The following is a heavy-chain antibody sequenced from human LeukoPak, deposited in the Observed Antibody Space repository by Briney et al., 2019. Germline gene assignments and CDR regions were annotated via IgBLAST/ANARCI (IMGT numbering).Heavy chain of an antibody. D-gene: IGHD6-13*01. CDR2: IIPYNGNT. J-gene: IGHJ4*02. V-gene: IGHV1-18*04. CDR3: ARANRYSSSWYEGFDY. Sequence: ASVKVSCKASGYTFTSYGISWVRQAPGQGLEWMGSIIPYNGNTNYAQKLQDRVTMTTDTSTSTAYMDLRSLRSDDTAIYFCARANRYSSSWYEGFDYWGQGTLVTVPS. CDR1: GYTFTSYG.